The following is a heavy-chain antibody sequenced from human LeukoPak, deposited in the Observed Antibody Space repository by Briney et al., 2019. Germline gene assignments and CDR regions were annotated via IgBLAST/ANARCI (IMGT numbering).Heavy chain of an antibody. CDR1: GFTFSSYA. D-gene: IGHD4-23*01. V-gene: IGHV3-23*01. CDR3: TKALNSHNVFDI. Sequence: GGSLRLSCAASGFTFSSYAMSWVRQAPGKGLEWVSSITGSGDNTYYADSVQGRFTISRDNSENTLYLQMNSLRADDTAVYHCTKALNSHNVFDIWGHGTLVTVSS. J-gene: IGHJ3*02. CDR2: ITGSGDNT.